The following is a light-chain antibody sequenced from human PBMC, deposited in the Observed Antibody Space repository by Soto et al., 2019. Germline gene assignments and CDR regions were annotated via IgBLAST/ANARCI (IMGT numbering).Light chain of an antibody. CDR3: CSYAGSSTFVV. Sequence: QSVLTQPASVSGSPGQSITISCTGTSSDVGSYNLVSWYQQHPGKAPKLMIYEVSKRPSGVSNRFSGSKSGNTASLTISGLQAEDEADYYCCSYAGSSTFVVFGGGTQLTVL. CDR1: SSDVGSYNL. J-gene: IGLJ2*01. V-gene: IGLV2-23*02. CDR2: EVS.